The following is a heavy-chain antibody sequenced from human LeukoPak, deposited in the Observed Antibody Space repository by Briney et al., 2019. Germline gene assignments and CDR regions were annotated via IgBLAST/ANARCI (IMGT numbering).Heavy chain of an antibody. J-gene: IGHJ4*02. V-gene: IGHV3-66*01. Sequence: PGGSLRLSCAASGFTFSSYSMNWVRQAPGKGLEWVSVIYSGGSTYYADSVKDRFTISRDNSKNTLYLQMNSLRAEDTAVYYCARASMAAAGYYFDYWGQGTLVTVSS. D-gene: IGHD6-13*01. CDR2: IYSGGST. CDR3: ARASMAAAGYYFDY. CDR1: GFTFSSYS.